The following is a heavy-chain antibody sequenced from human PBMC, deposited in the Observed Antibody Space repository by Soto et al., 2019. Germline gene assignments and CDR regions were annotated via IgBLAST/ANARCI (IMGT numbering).Heavy chain of an antibody. CDR2: IYPGGSDT. Sequence: PGESLEISCKGSGYSFTSYWIGCVGQMPGKGLEWMGSIYPGGSDTRYSPSFQGQVTISADKSISTAYLQWSSLKASDTAMYYCARRGEYCSSTSCYYRMDVWGEGTTVTVSS. D-gene: IGHD2-2*01. V-gene: IGHV5-51*01. CDR1: GYSFTSYW. CDR3: ARRGEYCSSTSCYYRMDV. J-gene: IGHJ6*04.